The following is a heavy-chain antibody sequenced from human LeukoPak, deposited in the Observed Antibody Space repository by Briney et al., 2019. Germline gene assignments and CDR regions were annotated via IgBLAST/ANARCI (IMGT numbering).Heavy chain of an antibody. Sequence: PSETLSLTCTVFGGSISSYYWSWIRQPAGKGLEWIGRIYTSGSTNYNPSLKSRVTMSVDTSKNQFSLKLSSVTAADTAVYYCAARTVTTGYYYMDVWGKGTTVTVSS. CDR3: AARTVTTGYYYMDV. CDR1: GGSISSYY. D-gene: IGHD4-17*01. J-gene: IGHJ6*03. V-gene: IGHV4-4*07. CDR2: IYTSGST.